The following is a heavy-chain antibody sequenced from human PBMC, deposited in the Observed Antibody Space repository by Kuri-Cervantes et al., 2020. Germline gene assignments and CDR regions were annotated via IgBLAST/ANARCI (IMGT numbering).Heavy chain of an antibody. CDR2: ISGSGINT. D-gene: IGHD5-18*01. CDR3: ARDQGYSYGSTYYFDY. CDR1: GFTFSGSA. V-gene: IGHV3-21*01. J-gene: IGHJ4*02. Sequence: GGSLRLSCSASGFTFSGSAMSWVRQAPGKGLEWVSTISGSGINTYYADSVKGRFTISRDNAKNSLYLQMNSLRAEDTAVYYCARDQGYSYGSTYYFDYWGQGTLVTVSS.